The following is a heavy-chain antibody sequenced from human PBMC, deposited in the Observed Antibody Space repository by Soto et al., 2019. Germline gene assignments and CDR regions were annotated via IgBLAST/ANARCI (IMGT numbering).Heavy chain of an antibody. CDR2: IYYSGST. CDR3: ARVRGGGPFDD. Sequence: SETRSLTCTVSGGSISSGGDYWSWIRQHPGKGLEWIGYIYYSGSTYYNPSLKSRVTISVDTSKNQFSLKLTSVTAADTAVYYCARVRGGGPFDDWGQGTLVTVSS. J-gene: IGHJ4*02. D-gene: IGHD1-26*01. V-gene: IGHV4-31*03. CDR1: GGSISSGGDY.